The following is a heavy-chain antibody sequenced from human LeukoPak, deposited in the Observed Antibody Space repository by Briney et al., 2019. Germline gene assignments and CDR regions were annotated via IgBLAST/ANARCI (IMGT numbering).Heavy chain of an antibody. J-gene: IGHJ5*02. V-gene: IGHV3-11*01. CDR3: ARGLAANDWFDP. D-gene: IGHD2-15*01. Sequence: GGSLRLSCAASGFTFSDYYMNWIRQAPGKGLEWLSYISASSGTRYYADSVKGRFTISRDNAKSSLYLQMNSLRAEDTAVYYCARGLAANDWFDPWGQGTLVTVSS. CDR1: GFTFSDYY. CDR2: ISASSGTR.